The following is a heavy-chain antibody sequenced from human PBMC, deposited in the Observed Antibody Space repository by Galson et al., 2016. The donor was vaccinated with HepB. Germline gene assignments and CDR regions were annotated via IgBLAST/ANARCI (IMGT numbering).Heavy chain of an antibody. CDR1: GGSVSSYY. J-gene: IGHJ6*02. Sequence: SETLSLTCTVSGGSVSSYYWSWIRQPPGKGLEWIGYIFHSGPTNYNPSLKRRVPRSKDTSKNQFSLELTSVTAADTAVYYCANSDSSGYTYHYYDGIDVWGPGTTVTVSS. D-gene: IGHD3-22*01. V-gene: IGHV4-59*02. CDR3: ANSDSSGYTYHYYDGIDV. CDR2: IFHSGPT.